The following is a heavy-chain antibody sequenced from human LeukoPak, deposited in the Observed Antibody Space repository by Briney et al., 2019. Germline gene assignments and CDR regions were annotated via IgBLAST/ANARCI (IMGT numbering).Heavy chain of an antibody. J-gene: IGHJ3*02. CDR3: ARDHCGGDCYSPLGAFDI. V-gene: IGHV3-53*01. Sequence: GGSLRLSCAASGFTVSSNYMSWVRQAPGKGLEWVSVIYSGGSTYYADSVKGRFTISRDNSKNTPYLQMNSLRAEDTAVYYCARDHCGGDCYSPLGAFDIWGQGTMVTVSS. CDR2: IYSGGST. D-gene: IGHD2-21*02. CDR1: GFTVSSNY.